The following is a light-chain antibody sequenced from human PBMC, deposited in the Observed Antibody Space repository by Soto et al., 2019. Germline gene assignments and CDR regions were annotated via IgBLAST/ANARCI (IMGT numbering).Light chain of an antibody. CDR3: QSYDSGLPWV. J-gene: IGLJ3*02. V-gene: IGLV1-40*01. Sequence: QSVLTQPPSVSAAPGQKVTISCSGSSSNIGAGYDVHWYQQLPGTVPKLLIYGSNNRPSGVPDRFSGSKSGTSASLAITGLQADDEATYYCQSYDSGLPWVFGGGTKLTVL. CDR1: SSNIGAGYD. CDR2: GSN.